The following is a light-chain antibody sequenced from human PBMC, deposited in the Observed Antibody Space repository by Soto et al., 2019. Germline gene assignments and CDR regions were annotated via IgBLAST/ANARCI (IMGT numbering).Light chain of an antibody. CDR2: LNSDGSH. CDR1: SGHSSYA. V-gene: IGLV4-69*01. Sequence: QLVLTQSPSASASLGASVKLTCTLSSGHSSYAIAWPQQQPEKGPRYLMKLNSDGSHRKGDGIPDRFSGSSSGAERYLTISSLQSEDEADYYCQTWGTGLVFGGVPKLTVL. CDR3: QTWGTGLV. J-gene: IGLJ2*01.